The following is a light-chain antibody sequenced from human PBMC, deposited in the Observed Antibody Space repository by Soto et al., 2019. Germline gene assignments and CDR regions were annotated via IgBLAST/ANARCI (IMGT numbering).Light chain of an antibody. CDR2: AAS. CDR1: QGISSY. CDR3: QQVNSYPLT. Sequence: DIPLTQSPSFLSASVGDRVTITCRASQGISSYLAWYQQKPGKAPKLLIYAASTLQSGVPSRFSGSGSGTEFTLTINSLQPEDFATYYCQQVNSYPLTFGGGSKVEIK. V-gene: IGKV1-9*01. J-gene: IGKJ4*01.